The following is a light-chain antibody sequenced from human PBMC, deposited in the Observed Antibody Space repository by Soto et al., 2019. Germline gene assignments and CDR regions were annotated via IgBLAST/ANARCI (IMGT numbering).Light chain of an antibody. J-gene: IGKJ2*01. CDR2: KVS. V-gene: IGKV2-30*01. Sequence: DVVVTQSPLCLPVTLGQPASISCRCSQTPVSSDGNIYLNWFQQRPVRSPRRLIFKVSDRDSGVPDRCRGSGSGADFTLILSRVGADGVAVYYCMQAARWPHTWGQGTKVEIK. CDR1: QTPVSSDGNIY. CDR3: MQAARWPHT.